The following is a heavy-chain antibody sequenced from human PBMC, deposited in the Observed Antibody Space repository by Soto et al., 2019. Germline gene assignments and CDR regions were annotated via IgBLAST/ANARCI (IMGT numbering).Heavy chain of an antibody. CDR2: INAGNGNT. D-gene: IGHD6-13*01. V-gene: IGHV1-3*01. CDR3: ARVGAAAGPYYFDY. J-gene: IGHJ4*02. Sequence: SVKVSCKASGYTFTSYAMHWVRQAPGQRLEWMGWINAGNGNTKYSQKFQGRVTITRDTSASTAYMELSSLRSEDTAVYYCARVGAAAGPYYFDYWGQGTLVTVSS. CDR1: GYTFTSYA.